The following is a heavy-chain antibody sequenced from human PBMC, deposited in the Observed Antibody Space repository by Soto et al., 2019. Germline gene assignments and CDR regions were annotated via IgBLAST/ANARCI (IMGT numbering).Heavy chain of an antibody. V-gene: IGHV3-30*18. CDR1: GFTFSSYV. J-gene: IGHJ6*02. D-gene: IGHD5-12*01. Sequence: GGSLRLSCAASGFTFSSYVMHWVRQAPGKGLEWVAVIAYDGSIEYCADSVKGRFAISRDNSKNTLYLQINSLRAEDAAVYYCAKASLANYYFFSLGVWGQGTTVTVSS. CDR3: AKASLANYYFFSLGV. CDR2: IAYDGSIE.